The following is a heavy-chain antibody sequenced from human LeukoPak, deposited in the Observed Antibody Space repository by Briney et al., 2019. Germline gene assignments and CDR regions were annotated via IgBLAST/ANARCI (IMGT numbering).Heavy chain of an antibody. CDR2: IYYCGST. CDR3: ARHEGYSDYDRFDY. CDR1: GGSISSYY. Sequence: SETLSLTCTVSGGSISSYYWSWIRQPPGQGLGWIGYIYYCGSTNYNPSLKRRVTISVDMSKNQFSLKLSSVTAADTAVYYCARHEGYSDYDRFDYWGQGTLVTVSS. V-gene: IGHV4-59*08. J-gene: IGHJ4*02. D-gene: IGHD5-12*01.